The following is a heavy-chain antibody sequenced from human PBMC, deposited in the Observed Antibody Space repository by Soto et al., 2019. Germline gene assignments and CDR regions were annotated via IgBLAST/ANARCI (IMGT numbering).Heavy chain of an antibody. V-gene: IGHV5-51*01. CDR1: GYSLTSYW. Sequence: EVQLVQSGAEVKKPGESLKISCKGYGYSLTSYWVGWVRQTPGKGLEWMGSIYSDDSDTRSSPSFQGHVTISADKSISTAYLQWSSLQASDTAIYFCARHGRLLSTPQRWFDLWGQGTQVTVSS. CDR2: IYSDDSDT. CDR3: ARHGRLLSTPQRWFDL. D-gene: IGHD3-16*02. J-gene: IGHJ5*02.